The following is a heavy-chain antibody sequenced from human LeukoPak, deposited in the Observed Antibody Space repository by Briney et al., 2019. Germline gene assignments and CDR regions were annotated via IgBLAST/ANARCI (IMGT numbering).Heavy chain of an antibody. V-gene: IGHV3-48*01. CDR3: ARAYYYYYYMDV. J-gene: IGHJ6*03. CDR2: ISSSSSTI. CDR1: GFTFSSYS. Sequence: GGSLRLSCAASGFTFSSYSMNWVRQAPGKGLEWVSYISSSSSTIYYADSVKGRFTISRDNAKNSLYLQMNSLRAEDTALYYCARAYYYYYYMDVWGKGTTVTVSS.